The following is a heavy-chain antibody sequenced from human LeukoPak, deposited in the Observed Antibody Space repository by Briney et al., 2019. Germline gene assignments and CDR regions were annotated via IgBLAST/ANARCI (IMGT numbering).Heavy chain of an antibody. CDR2: SRNKAQSYTT. V-gene: IGHV3-72*01. J-gene: IGHJ4*02. CDR1: GFSFSDHY. D-gene: IGHD5-24*01. CDR3: ARLERREPD. Sequence: GGSLRLSCTASGFSFSDHYMDWVRQAPGKGLEWVGRSRNKAQSYTTEFAASVKGRFTISRDDSKNALFLQMNSLRAEDTAVYYCARLERREPDWGQGTLVTVSS.